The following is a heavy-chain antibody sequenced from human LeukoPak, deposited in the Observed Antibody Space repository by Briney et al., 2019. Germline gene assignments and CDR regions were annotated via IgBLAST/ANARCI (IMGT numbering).Heavy chain of an antibody. CDR1: GFTFSNYW. J-gene: IGHJ3*02. CDR2: IDSDGSST. Sequence: GGSLRLSCAASGFTFSNYWMHWVRHAPGKGLVWVSRIDSDGSSTRYADSVKGRFTISRDNAKNTLYLQMNSLRAEDTAVYYCARVAFYGEGGAFDIWGQGTMVTVSS. D-gene: IGHD3-10*01. V-gene: IGHV3-74*01. CDR3: ARVAFYGEGGAFDI.